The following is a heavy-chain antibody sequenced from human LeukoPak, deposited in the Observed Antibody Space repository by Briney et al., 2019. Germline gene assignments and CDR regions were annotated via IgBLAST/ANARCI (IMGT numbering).Heavy chain of an antibody. Sequence: PGGSLRLFCVASGIDFNVYEFHWVRQSPGKGLEWVALISDNGLRTEYAESLKGRFTVSRDNSKNTVDLQMNNLRVEDTAVYFCARERRGYGYGTLDPWGQGTLVTVSS. CDR1: GIDFNVYE. V-gene: IGHV3-30*04. CDR3: ARERRGYGYGTLDP. J-gene: IGHJ5*02. CDR2: ISDNGLRT. D-gene: IGHD5-12*01.